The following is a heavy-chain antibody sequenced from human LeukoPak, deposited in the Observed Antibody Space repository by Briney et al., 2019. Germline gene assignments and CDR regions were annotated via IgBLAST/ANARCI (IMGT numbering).Heavy chain of an antibody. CDR3: ARPPYSRSAHFDY. CDR2: IWYDGSNK. CDR1: GFTFSRYG. V-gene: IGHV3-33*01. Sequence: GGSLRLSCAASGFTFSRYGMHWVRQAPGQGLEWVAVIWYDGSNKYYADSVKGRFTISRDNSKNTLYLQMNSLRAEDTAVYYCARPPYSRSAHFDYWGQGTLVTVSS. J-gene: IGHJ4*02. D-gene: IGHD1-26*01.